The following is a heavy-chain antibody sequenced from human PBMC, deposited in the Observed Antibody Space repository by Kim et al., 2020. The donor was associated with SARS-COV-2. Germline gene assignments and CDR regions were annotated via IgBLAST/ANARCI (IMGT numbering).Heavy chain of an antibody. CDR1: GGSFSGYY. CDR3: ARLRVLKYCSSTSCYANY. J-gene: IGHJ6*01. CDR2: INHSGST. D-gene: IGHD2-2*01. V-gene: IGHV4-34*01. Sequence: SETLSLTCAVYGGSFSGYYWSWIRQPPGKGLEWIGEINHSGSTNYNPSLKSRVTISVDTSKNQFSLKLSSVTAADTAVYYCARLRVLKYCSSTSCYANY.